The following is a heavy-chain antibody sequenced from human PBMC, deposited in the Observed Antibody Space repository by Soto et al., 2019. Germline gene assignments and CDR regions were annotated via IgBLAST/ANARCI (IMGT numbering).Heavy chain of an antibody. J-gene: IGHJ4*02. D-gene: IGHD6-19*01. CDR1: GASIRSSNW. CDR2: IYHSGTT. CDR3: ARKGVAVDGTDFDY. Sequence: SETLSLTCAVSGASIRSSNWWSWVRQPPGKGLEWIGEIYHSGTTSYNPSLKSRVTISVDTTKNQFSLKLSSVTAADTAVYYCARKGVAVDGTDFDYWGQGTLVTVSS. V-gene: IGHV4-4*02.